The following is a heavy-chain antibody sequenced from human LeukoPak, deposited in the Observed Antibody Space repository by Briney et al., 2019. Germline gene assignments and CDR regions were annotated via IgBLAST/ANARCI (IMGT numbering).Heavy chain of an antibody. J-gene: IGHJ4*02. CDR1: GFTFTSVW. CDR2: ISTDGAIT. Sequence: GGSLRLSCAASGFTFTSVWMHWFRQVPRRGLVWISRISTDGAITGYADSVKGRFTISRDNAKNTLYLQMNSLRAEDTAVYYCARDRTTVTLFDYWGQGALVTVSS. D-gene: IGHD4-17*01. CDR3: ARDRTTVTLFDY. V-gene: IGHV3-74*01.